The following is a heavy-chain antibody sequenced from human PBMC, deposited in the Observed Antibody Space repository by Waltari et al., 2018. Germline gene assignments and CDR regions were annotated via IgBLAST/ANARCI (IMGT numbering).Heavy chain of an antibody. V-gene: IGHV1-2*02. D-gene: IGHD6-13*01. CDR1: GYTFTGYY. Sequence: QVQLVQSGAEVKKPGASVKVSCKASGYTFTGYYIHWVRQAPGQGLEWMGWINPNSGGSNYAQKFQGRVTVTRDTSISTAYMELSRLRSDDTAVYYCARVPGIAAAAPLNWFDPWGQGTLVTVSS. J-gene: IGHJ5*02. CDR3: ARVPGIAAAAPLNWFDP. CDR2: INPNSGGS.